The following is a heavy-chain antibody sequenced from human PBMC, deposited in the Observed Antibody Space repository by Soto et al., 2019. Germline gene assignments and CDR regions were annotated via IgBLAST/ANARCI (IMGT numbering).Heavy chain of an antibody. J-gene: IGHJ6*02. CDR3: ARDGFGMEV. D-gene: IGHD2-2*03. Sequence: GGSLRRCCAASGFTFSNAWMSWVRQAPGKGLALVAVIWYDGSNKYYADSVKGRFTISRDNSKNALYLQMNSLRAEETAVYYCARDGFGMEVWGQGTTVTVSS. V-gene: IGHV3-33*08. CDR2: IWYDGSNK. CDR1: GFTFSNAW.